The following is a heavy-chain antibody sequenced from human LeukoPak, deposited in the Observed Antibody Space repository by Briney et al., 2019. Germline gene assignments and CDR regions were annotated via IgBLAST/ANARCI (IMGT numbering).Heavy chain of an antibody. J-gene: IGHJ4*02. V-gene: IGHV3-7*01. D-gene: IGHD2-15*01. CDR2: IKEDGSEK. CDR1: GFSFSTYW. Sequence: GGSLRLSCAASGFSFSTYWMSWVRQAPGKGLEWVANIKEDGSEKYYVDSVKGRFTISRDNAKNSLYLQMNSLRAEDTAVYYCVSQEVVPHWGQGTLVSVSS. CDR3: VSQEVVPH.